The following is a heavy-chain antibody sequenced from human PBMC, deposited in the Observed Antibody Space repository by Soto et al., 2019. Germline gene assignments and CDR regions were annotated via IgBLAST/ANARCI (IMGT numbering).Heavy chain of an antibody. Sequence: GASVKVSCKASGYTFTSYDINWVRQATGQGLEWMGWMNPNSGNTGYAQKKQGRVTMTRNTTISPNYMELSSLRSEDTAVYYCASPARNYDFWSGYSFDIWG. J-gene: IGHJ3*02. CDR1: GYTFTSYD. D-gene: IGHD3-3*01. V-gene: IGHV1-8*01. CDR2: MNPNSGNT. CDR3: ASPARNYDFWSGYSFDI.